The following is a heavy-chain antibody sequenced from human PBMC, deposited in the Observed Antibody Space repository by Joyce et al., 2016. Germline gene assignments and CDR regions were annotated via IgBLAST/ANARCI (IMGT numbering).Heavy chain of an antibody. V-gene: IGHV1-69*01. Sequence: QVQLVQSGAEVKKPGSSVKVSCKSSGGTFSNYGISWVRQAPGQGLEWMGGIMPISGTPNYAQKLQGRVTITADESTSTAHMELSSLRSEDTAVYYCAREGRGYCSSTSCYGPFDSWGQGTLVTVSS. J-gene: IGHJ4*02. D-gene: IGHD2-2*01. CDR2: IMPISGTP. CDR1: GGTFSNYG. CDR3: AREGRGYCSSTSCYGPFDS.